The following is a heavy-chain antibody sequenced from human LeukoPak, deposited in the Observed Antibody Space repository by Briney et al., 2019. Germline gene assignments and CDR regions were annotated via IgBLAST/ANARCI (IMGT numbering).Heavy chain of an antibody. Sequence: GGSLRLSCAASGVTVSSNYMSWVRQAPGKGLEWVSVIYSGGSTYYADSVKGRFTISRDNSKNTLYLQMNSLRAEDTAVYYCARGGWFGELLPLFDYWGQGTLVTVSS. J-gene: IGHJ4*02. CDR2: IYSGGST. CDR3: ARGGWFGELLPLFDY. CDR1: GVTVSSNY. V-gene: IGHV3-53*01. D-gene: IGHD3-10*01.